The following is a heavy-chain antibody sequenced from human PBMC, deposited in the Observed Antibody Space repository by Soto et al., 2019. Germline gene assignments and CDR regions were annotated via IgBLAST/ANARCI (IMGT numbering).Heavy chain of an antibody. V-gene: IGHV4-39*01. J-gene: IGHJ5*02. CDR2: IYYDGST. CDR3: ARSVFP. Sequence: PSETLSLTCTVSGASISSGTFYWGWIRQPPGKGLESIANIYYDGSTYYNPSLKSRVTISLDTSKNQFSLKLSSVTAADTAVYYCARSVFPWGQGTLVTVSS. CDR1: GASISSGTFY.